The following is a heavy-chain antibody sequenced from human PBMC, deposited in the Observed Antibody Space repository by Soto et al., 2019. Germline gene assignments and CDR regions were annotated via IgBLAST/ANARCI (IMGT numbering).Heavy chain of an antibody. CDR2: IANDGSDK. D-gene: IGHD6-13*01. Sequence: QVQLVESGGGVGQPRTSLRLSCAASGFTFNNYGMHWVRQAPGTGLEGVAAIANDGSDKYYADSVKGRLTTSRDNSKNTLYLQMDSLRAEDTAVYYCAKEQGIAASPGIDWGEVTMVTVSS. J-gene: IGHJ3*01. V-gene: IGHV3-30*18. CDR1: GFTFNNYG. CDR3: AKEQGIAASPGID.